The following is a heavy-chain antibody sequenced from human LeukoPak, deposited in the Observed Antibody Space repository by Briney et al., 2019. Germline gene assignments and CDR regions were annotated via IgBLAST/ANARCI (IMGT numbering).Heavy chain of an antibody. J-gene: IGHJ5*01. CDR3: ARELPKEVTLDS. D-gene: IGHD2-21*02. Sequence: GGSLRLSCVASEFDFFSYGMQWVRQAPGKGLVWVSRIFTDGSTTSYADSVKGRFTISRDNAKNTLYLEMKSLRVEDTAVYYCARELPKEVTLDSWGQGTLVTVSP. CDR2: IFTDGSTT. CDR1: EFDFFSYG. V-gene: IGHV3-74*01.